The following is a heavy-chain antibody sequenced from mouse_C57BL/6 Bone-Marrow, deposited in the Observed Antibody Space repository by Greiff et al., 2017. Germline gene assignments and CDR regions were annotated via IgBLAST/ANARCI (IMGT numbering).Heavy chain of an antibody. CDR1: GYTFTDYY. CDR3: AGLYYGNPWFAY. D-gene: IGHD2-1*01. V-gene: IGHV1-75*01. J-gene: IGHJ3*01. Sequence: QVQLQQSGPELVKPGASVKISCKASGYTFTDYYINWVKQRPGKGLEWIGWIFPGSGSTYYNEKFKGKATLTVDKSSSTAYMLLSILTFEDSAVYFCAGLYYGNPWFAYWGQGTLVTVSA. CDR2: IFPGSGST.